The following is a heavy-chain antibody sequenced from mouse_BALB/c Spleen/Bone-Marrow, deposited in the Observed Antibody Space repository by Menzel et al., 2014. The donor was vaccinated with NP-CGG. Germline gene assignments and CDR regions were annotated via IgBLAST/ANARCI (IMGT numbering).Heavy chain of an antibody. CDR1: GYTFTSYW. D-gene: IGHD2-1*01. J-gene: IGHJ4*01. CDR3: ASFPIYYGNCGAMDY. V-gene: IGHV1S41*01. Sequence: DLVKPGASVKLSCKASGYTFTSYWINWIKQRPGQGLEWIGRIAPGSGSTYYNEMFKGKATLTVDTSSSTAYIQLSSLSSEDSAVYFCASFPIYYGNCGAMDYCGEATTAAVSS. CDR2: IAPGSGST.